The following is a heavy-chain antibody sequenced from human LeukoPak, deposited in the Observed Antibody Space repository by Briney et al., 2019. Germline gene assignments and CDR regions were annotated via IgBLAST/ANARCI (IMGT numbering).Heavy chain of an antibody. CDR2: INHSGST. V-gene: IGHV4-34*01. Sequence: SETLSLTCAVYGGSFSGYYWSWIRQPPGKGLEWIGEINHSGSTNYNPSLKSRVTISVDTSKNQFSLKLSSVTAADTAVYYCARVQTVTRFDYRGQGTLVTVSS. CDR3: ARVQTVTRFDY. CDR1: GGSFSGYY. J-gene: IGHJ4*02. D-gene: IGHD4-17*01.